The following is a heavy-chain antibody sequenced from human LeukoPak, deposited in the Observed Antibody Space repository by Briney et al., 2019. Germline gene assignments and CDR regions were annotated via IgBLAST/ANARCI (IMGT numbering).Heavy chain of an antibody. CDR3: AKTPKAIYSSTFDY. CDR1: GFTFSTFA. D-gene: IGHD6-13*01. Sequence: PGGSLSLSCAASGFTFSTFAMSWVRQAPGKGLEWVSVISDSGVRAYYADSVKGRFTISRDNSKNSVSLQMNSLRAEDTAVYYCAKTPKAIYSSTFDYWGQGTLVTVSS. V-gene: IGHV3-23*01. J-gene: IGHJ4*02. CDR2: ISDSGVRA.